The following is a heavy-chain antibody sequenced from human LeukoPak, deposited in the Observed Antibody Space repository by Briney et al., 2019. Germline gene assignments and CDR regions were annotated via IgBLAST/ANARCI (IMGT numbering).Heavy chain of an antibody. Sequence: SETLSLTCTVSGGSISSSSYYWGWIRQPPGKGLEWIGSIYYSGSTYYNPSLKSRVTISVDTSKNQFSLKLSSVTAADTAVYYCAGVGSVGFGGHPYHDYWGQGTLVTVSS. CDR3: AGVGSVGFGGHPYHDY. J-gene: IGHJ4*02. D-gene: IGHD3-10*01. V-gene: IGHV4-39*07. CDR2: IYYSGST. CDR1: GGSISSSSYY.